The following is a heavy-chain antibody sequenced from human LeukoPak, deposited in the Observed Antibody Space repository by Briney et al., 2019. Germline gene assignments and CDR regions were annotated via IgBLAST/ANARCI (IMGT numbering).Heavy chain of an antibody. CDR3: ARGYLYYFDY. V-gene: IGHV3-21*01. D-gene: IGHD3-16*02. Sequence: GSLRLSCAASGFTFSSYSMNWVRQAPGKGLECVSSISSTSSYIYYADSVKGRFTISRDNAKNSPYLQMNSLRAEDTAVYCCARGYLYYFDYWGQGTLVTVSS. CDR1: GFTFSSYS. J-gene: IGHJ4*02. CDR2: ISSTSSYI.